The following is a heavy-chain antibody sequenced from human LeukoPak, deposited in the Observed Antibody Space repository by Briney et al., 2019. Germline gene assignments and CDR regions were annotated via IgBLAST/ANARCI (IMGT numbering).Heavy chain of an antibody. CDR1: GNTFTNYG. J-gene: IGHJ5*02. CDR2: ISAYTGNT. D-gene: IGHD5/OR15-5a*01. CDR3: AREVSTSPCDP. Sequence: ASVKVSCKASGNTFTNYGITWVRQAPGQGLEWMGWISAYTGNTNYAQKLQGRVTLTTDTSTSTAFVELRSLRSDDTAVYYCAREVSTSPCDPWGQGTLVTVSS. V-gene: IGHV1-18*01.